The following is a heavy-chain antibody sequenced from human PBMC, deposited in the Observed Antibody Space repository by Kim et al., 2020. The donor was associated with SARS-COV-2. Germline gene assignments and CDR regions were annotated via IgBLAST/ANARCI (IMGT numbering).Heavy chain of an antibody. D-gene: IGHD3-10*01. V-gene: IGHV3-53*01. CDR3: ARATMVRGVIAYYGMDV. J-gene: IGHJ6*02. Sequence: VKGRFTIARENAKSTLDLQMNSLRAEDTAVYYCARATMVRGVIAYYGMDVWGQGTTVTVSS.